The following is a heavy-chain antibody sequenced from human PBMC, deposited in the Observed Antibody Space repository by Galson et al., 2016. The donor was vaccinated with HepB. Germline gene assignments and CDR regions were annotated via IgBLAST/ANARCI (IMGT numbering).Heavy chain of an antibody. CDR2: ISTRRTT. V-gene: IGHV3-23*01. CDR1: GFVFSNFG. CDR3: AKERLVRRIFDH. J-gene: IGHJ4*02. D-gene: IGHD1-1*01. Sequence: SLRLSCAASGFVFSNFGSSWARQAPGKGLEWVASISTRRTTYYSDSVQGRFTISGDNSNNTLYLQMNGLRAEDTAVYYCAKERLVRRIFDHWGQGTLLTVSS.